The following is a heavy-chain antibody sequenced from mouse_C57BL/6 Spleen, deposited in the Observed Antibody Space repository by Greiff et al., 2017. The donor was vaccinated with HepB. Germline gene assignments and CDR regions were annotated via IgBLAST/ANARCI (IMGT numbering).Heavy chain of an antibody. J-gene: IGHJ3*01. CDR3: VRNDYDRGAWFAY. CDR2: IRSKSNNYAT. D-gene: IGHD2-4*01. CDR1: GFSFNTYA. V-gene: IGHV10-1*01. Sequence: EVQLVESGGGLVQPKGSLKLSCAASGFSFNTYAMNWVRQAPGKGLEWVARIRSKSNNYATYYADSVKDRFTISRDDSESMHYLQMNNLKTEDTAMYYCVRNDYDRGAWFAYWGQGTLVTVSA.